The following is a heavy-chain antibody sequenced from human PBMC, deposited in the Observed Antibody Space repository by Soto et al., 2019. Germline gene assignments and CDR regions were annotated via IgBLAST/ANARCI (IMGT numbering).Heavy chain of an antibody. D-gene: IGHD3-16*01. CDR1: GASVRDQY. J-gene: IGHJ6*03. V-gene: IGHV4-59*02. CDR2: IFSVVRT. Sequence: PSGTLSLTCTVSGASVRDQYWTWIRQPPGKRLEFIGYIFSVVRTKYNPSLESRVTISVDTSKNQFSLRLTSVAATDTAVYYCARTLDYGHMDVWGKGTTVTVSS. CDR3: ARTLDYGHMDV.